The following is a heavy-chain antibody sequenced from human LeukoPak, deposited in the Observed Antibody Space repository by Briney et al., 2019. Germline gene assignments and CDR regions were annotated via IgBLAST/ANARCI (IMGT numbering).Heavy chain of an antibody. J-gene: IGHJ6*02. D-gene: IGHD3-10*01. CDR2: IKQDGSEK. Sequence: GGSLRHSCAASGFTFSSYWMSWVRQAPGKGLEWVANIKQDGSEKYYVDSVKGRFTISRDNAKNSLYLQMNSLRAEDTAVYYCAVRGGGDYYYYGMDVWGQGTTVTVSS. CDR3: AVRGGGDYYYYGMDV. CDR1: GFTFSSYW. V-gene: IGHV3-7*01.